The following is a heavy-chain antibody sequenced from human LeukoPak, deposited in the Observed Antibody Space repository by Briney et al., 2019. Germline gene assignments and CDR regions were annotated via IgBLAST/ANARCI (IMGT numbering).Heavy chain of an antibody. CDR1: GGSISSYY. CDR2: IYTSGST. CDR3: ARQGGRVDTAMVRLSYMDV. Sequence: SETLSLTCTVSGGSISSYYWSWIRQPPGKGLEWIAYIYTSGSTNYNPSLKSRVTISVDTSKNQFSLKLSSVTAADTAVYYCARQGGRVDTAMVRLSYMDVWGKGTTVTVSS. V-gene: IGHV4-4*09. J-gene: IGHJ6*03. D-gene: IGHD5-18*01.